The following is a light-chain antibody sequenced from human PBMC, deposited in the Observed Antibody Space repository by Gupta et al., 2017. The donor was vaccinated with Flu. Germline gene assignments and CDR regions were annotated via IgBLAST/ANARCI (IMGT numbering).Light chain of an antibody. CDR1: RRVNIY. Sequence: PSSLSAYVGDRVTITCRASRRVNIYLDWFQQKPGKAPKLLIFGASSVKSGVPSRFSGGGSGTEFTLTISGRQPEDSATYYCQQRDTTLGTFGQGTRVDIK. J-gene: IGKJ1*01. CDR3: QQRDTTLGT. V-gene: IGKV1-39*01. CDR2: GAS.